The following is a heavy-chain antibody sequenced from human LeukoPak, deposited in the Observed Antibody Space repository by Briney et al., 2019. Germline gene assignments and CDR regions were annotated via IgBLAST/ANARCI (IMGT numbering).Heavy chain of an antibody. CDR1: GFTFSTFA. Sequence: PGESLRLSCAASGFTFSTFAMIWVRQPPGKGLEWVSSIFQGGGEIHYADSVRGRFTISRDNSKSTLFLQMNSLRAEDTAIYYCATYRQVLLPFESWGQGTLVTVSS. CDR3: ATYRQVLLPFES. V-gene: IGHV3-23*01. D-gene: IGHD5-18*01. J-gene: IGHJ4*02. CDR2: IFQGGGEI.